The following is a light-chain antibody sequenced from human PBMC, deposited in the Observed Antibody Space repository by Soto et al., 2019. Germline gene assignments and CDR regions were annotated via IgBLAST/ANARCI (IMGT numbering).Light chain of an antibody. Sequence: QSSLTQSASLSGSPGQSITISCTGTSSDVGAYNFVSWYQHHPGRAPKLIIYEVTIRPSGVSNRFSGSKSGNTASLTISGLQAEDEADYYCSSYTTSTPYVFGSGTKVTVL. CDR3: SSYTTSTPYV. CDR2: EVT. J-gene: IGLJ1*01. CDR1: SSDVGAYNF. V-gene: IGLV2-14*01.